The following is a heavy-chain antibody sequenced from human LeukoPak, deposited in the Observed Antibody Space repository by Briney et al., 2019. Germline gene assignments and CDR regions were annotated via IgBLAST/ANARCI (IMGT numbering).Heavy chain of an antibody. V-gene: IGHV4-59*01. CDR3: ARDNKKLGEASRVRGVKLPRFDP. Sequence: SETLSLTCTVSGGSIRSYYWSWIRQPPGKGLEWIGYIYYSGSTDYNPSLKSRVTISVDTSKNQFSLKLTSVTAADTAVYYWARDNKKLGEASRVRGVKLPRFDPWGQGTLVTVSS. CDR2: IYYSGST. CDR1: GGSIRSYY. J-gene: IGHJ5*02. D-gene: IGHD3-10*01.